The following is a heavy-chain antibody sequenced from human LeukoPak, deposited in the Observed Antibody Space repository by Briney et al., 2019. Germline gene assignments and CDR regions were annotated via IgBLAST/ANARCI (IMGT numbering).Heavy chain of an antibody. Sequence: GGSLRLSCAAAKFTLSSYEMCWVRQTPGKGLEWLSFIDASGSRIVYADSVKGRFTVSRDNAANSLYLQMNSLRAEDTAIYYCAREKFAVFGDAFDIWGQGTRVTVSS. D-gene: IGHD3-10*01. CDR1: KFTLSSYE. CDR2: IDASGSRI. J-gene: IGHJ3*02. CDR3: AREKFAVFGDAFDI. V-gene: IGHV3-48*03.